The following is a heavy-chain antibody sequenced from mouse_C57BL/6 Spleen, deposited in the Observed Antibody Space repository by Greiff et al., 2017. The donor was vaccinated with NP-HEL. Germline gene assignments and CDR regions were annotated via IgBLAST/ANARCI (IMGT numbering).Heavy chain of an antibody. CDR2: IYPGSGST. CDR1: GYTFTSYW. Sequence: QVHVKQPGAELVKPGASVKMSCKASGYTFTSYWITWVKQRPGQGLEWIGDIYPGSGSTNYNEKFKSKATLTVDTSSSTAYMQLSSLTSEDSAVYYCARGWDYDVGFAYWGQGTLVTVSA. CDR3: ARGWDYDVGFAY. J-gene: IGHJ3*01. D-gene: IGHD2-4*01. V-gene: IGHV1-55*01.